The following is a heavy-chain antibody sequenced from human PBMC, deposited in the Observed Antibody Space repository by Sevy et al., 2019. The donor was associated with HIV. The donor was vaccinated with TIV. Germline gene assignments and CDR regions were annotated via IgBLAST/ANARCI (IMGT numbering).Heavy chain of an antibody. V-gene: IGHV3-30*18. Sequence: GGSLRLSCAASGFTFSSYGMHWVHQAPGKGLEWVAVISYDGSNKYYADSVKGRFTISRDNSKNTLYLQMNSLRAEDTAVYYCANSPDRYDSSGLIDYWGQGTLVTVSS. J-gene: IGHJ4*02. CDR1: GFTFSSYG. CDR2: ISYDGSNK. D-gene: IGHD3-22*01. CDR3: ANSPDRYDSSGLIDY.